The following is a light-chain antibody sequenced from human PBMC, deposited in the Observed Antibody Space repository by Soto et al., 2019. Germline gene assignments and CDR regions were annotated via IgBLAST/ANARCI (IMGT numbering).Light chain of an antibody. Sequence: DIVMTQSPDSLAVCLGERATINCKTSQSALYSSNNKNYLAWYQQKPGQPPKLLIYWASTRESGVPDRFSGSGSGTDFTLTISSLQAEDVAVYYCQQYYSTPRTFGQGTKVEIK. CDR2: WAS. J-gene: IGKJ1*01. CDR3: QQYYSTPRT. CDR1: QSALYSSNNKNY. V-gene: IGKV4-1*01.